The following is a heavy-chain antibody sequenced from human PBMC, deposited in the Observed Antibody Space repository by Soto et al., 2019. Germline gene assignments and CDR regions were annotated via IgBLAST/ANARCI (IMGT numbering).Heavy chain of an antibody. D-gene: IGHD6-19*01. J-gene: IGHJ4*02. CDR3: ARRGWSGSISPFYFDY. V-gene: IGHV4-4*02. CDR1: GGSIISSNW. Sequence: SETLSLTCAVSGGSIISSNWWNWVRQPPGKGLEWIGEIYHSGSTYYKPSLKSRVAMSVDTSKNQFSLKLTSATAADTAVYYCARRGWSGSISPFYFDYWGQGVLVT. CDR2: IYHSGST.